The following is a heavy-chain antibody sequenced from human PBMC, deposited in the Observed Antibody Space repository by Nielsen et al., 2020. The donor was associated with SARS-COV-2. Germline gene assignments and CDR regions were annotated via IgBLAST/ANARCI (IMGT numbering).Heavy chain of an antibody. CDR2: IRYDGSNK. J-gene: IGHJ4*02. D-gene: IGHD2-15*01. Sequence: GESLKISCAASGFTFSSYGMHWVRQAPGKGLEWVAFIRYDGSNKYYADSVKGRFTISRDNSKNTLYLQMNSLRAEDTAVYYCARDLRRATFDYWGQGTLVTVSS. V-gene: IGHV3-30*02. CDR1: GFTFSSYG. CDR3: ARDLRRATFDY.